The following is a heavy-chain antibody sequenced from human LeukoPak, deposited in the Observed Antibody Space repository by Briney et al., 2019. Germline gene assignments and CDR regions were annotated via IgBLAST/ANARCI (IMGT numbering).Heavy chain of an antibody. J-gene: IGHJ6*03. Sequence: PGGSLRLSCAASGFTVSSNYMSWVRQAPGKGLEWVSVIYSGGSTYYADSVKGRFTISRDNSKNTLYLQMNSLRAEDTAVYYRARDRRDIIGYYYYYYMDVWGKGTTVTVSS. D-gene: IGHD2-15*01. CDR1: GFTVSSNY. CDR2: IYSGGST. V-gene: IGHV3-53*01. CDR3: ARDRRDIIGYYYYYYMDV.